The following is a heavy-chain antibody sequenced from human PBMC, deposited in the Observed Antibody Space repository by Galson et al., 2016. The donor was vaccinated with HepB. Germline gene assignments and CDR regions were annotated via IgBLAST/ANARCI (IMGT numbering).Heavy chain of an antibody. J-gene: IGHJ6*02. CDR1: EFTVSSNY. V-gene: IGHV3-53*01. CDR2: IYSGGTT. Sequence: SLRLSCAASEFTVSSNYMSWVRQAPGKGLEWVSVIYSGGTTYYADSVKGRFTISRDNSKNPLYLQMNSLRAEDTAVYYCARDQGNYYYYGMDVWGQGTTVTVSS. CDR3: ARDQGNYYYYGMDV.